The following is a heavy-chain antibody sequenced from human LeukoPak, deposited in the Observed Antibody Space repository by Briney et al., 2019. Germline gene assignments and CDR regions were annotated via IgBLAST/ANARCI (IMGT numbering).Heavy chain of an antibody. J-gene: IGHJ4*02. CDR3: ARARAGYFDWLLNY. CDR1: GYTFTSYG. Sequence: ASVKVSCKASGYTFTSYGISWVRQAPGQGLEWMGWISAYNGNTNYAQKLQGRVTMTTDTSTSTAYMELRSLRSDDTAVYYCARARAGYFDWLLNYWGQGTLVTVSS. D-gene: IGHD3-9*01. CDR2: ISAYNGNT. V-gene: IGHV1-18*01.